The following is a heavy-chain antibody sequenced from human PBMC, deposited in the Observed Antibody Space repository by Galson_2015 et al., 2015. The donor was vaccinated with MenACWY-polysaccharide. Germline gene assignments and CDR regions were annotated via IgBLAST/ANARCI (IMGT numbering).Heavy chain of an antibody. D-gene: IGHD3-3*01. Sequence: TLSLTCTVSGGSISSGSYCWSWIRQPAGKGLEWIGRIYTSGSTNYNPSLKSRVTISVDTSKNQFSLKLSSVTAADTAVYYCARDPRGIDFWSTYEFRPGYYGMDVWGQGTTVTVSS. J-gene: IGHJ6*02. V-gene: IGHV4-61*02. CDR3: ARDPRGIDFWSTYEFRPGYYGMDV. CDR1: GGSISSGSYC. CDR2: IYTSGST.